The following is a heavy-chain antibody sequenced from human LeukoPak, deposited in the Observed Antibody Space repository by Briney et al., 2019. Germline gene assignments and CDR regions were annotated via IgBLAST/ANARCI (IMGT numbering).Heavy chain of an antibody. CDR2: INPNSGGT. CDR3: ARAPIVVVPAAMVNYYYYGMDV. J-gene: IGHJ6*02. D-gene: IGHD2-2*01. Sequence: GASVKVSCKASGYTFTSYGISWVRQAPGQGLEWMGWINPNSGGTNYAQKFQGWVTMTRDTSISTAYMELSRLRSDDTAVYYCARAPIVVVPAAMVNYYYYGMDVWGQGTTVTVSS. V-gene: IGHV1-2*04. CDR1: GYTFTSYG.